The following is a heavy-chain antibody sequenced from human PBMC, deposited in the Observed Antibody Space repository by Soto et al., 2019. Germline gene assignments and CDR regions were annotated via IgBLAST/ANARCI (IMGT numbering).Heavy chain of an antibody. V-gene: IGHV3-30*18. D-gene: IGHD1-1*01. J-gene: IGHJ4*02. CDR2: ISHDARDK. Sequence: QVHLVESGGGVVQPGRSLRLSCTGSGFTFANTGMHWIRQAPGKGLEWVAVISHDARDKFYADSVRGRFTISRDNDNDTVYLQMDSLRAEDTATYFCAKDLRGGQQLIQDFCGQGTLVSVS. CDR1: GFTFANTG. CDR3: AKDLRGGQQLIQDF.